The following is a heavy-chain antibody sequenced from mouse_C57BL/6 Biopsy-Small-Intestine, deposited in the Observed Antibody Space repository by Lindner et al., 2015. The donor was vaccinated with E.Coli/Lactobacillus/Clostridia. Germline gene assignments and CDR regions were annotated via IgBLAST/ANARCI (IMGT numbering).Heavy chain of an antibody. CDR2: IDPGSGGT. J-gene: IGHJ3*01. V-gene: IGHV1-54*01. CDR1: GYAFTNYL. Sequence: QLQESGAELVRPGTSVKVSCKASGYAFTNYLIEWVKQRPGQGLEWIGVIDPGSGGTKYNEKFKGKATLTADKSSSTAYMQLSSLTSEDSAVYFCAREGVTSWFAYWGPRDSGHCLC. CDR3: AREGVTSWFAY. D-gene: IGHD2-5*01.